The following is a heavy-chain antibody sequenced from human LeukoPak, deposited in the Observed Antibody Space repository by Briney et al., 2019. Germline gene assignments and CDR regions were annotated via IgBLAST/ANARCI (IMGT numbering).Heavy chain of an antibody. D-gene: IGHD5-18*01. J-gene: IGHJ4*02. CDR1: GGSISSYY. Sequence: SETLSLTCTVSGGSISSYYWSWIRQPPGKGLEWIGYIYYSGSTTYNPSLTSRVTISVDTSKNQFSLRLGSVTAADTAVYYCARGGYSYGSLVVFDYWGQGTLVTVSS. CDR2: IYYSGST. V-gene: IGHV4-59*01. CDR3: ARGGYSYGSLVVFDY.